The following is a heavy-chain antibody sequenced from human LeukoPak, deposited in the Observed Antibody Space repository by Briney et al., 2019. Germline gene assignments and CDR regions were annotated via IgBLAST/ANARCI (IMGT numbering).Heavy chain of an antibody. Sequence: GGSLRLSCAASGFTFSTYPMSWVRQAPGKGLEWVSTISGSGGSTYYADSVKGRFTIARDNSKNTLYLQMNSLRAEDTAVYYCAKDGCSSTSCYVDYWGQGTLVTVSS. CDR1: GFTFSTYP. CDR3: AKDGCSSTSCYVDY. J-gene: IGHJ4*02. D-gene: IGHD2-2*01. V-gene: IGHV3-23*01. CDR2: ISGSGGST.